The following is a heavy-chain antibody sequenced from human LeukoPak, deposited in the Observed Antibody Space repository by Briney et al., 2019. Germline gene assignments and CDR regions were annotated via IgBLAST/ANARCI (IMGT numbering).Heavy chain of an antibody. J-gene: IGHJ4*02. CDR2: IFDLGRT. CDR1: GASINNYY. CDR3: ARAYSSGWPNNSPYYFDY. V-gene: IGHV4-59*01. Sequence: SETLSPTFNVSGASINNYYWTWIRQPPGKGRDWIGYIFDLGRTNSNPSLKSRVTISVDTSKNQFSLKLNSVTAADPAVYYCARAYSSGWPNNSPYYFDYWGQGTLVTVSS. D-gene: IGHD6-19*01.